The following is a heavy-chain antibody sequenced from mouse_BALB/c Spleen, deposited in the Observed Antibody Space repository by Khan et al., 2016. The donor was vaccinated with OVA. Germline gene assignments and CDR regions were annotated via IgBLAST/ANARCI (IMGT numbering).Heavy chain of an antibody. CDR3: ARTARIKY. CDR2: ISYSGST. V-gene: IGHV3-2*02. J-gene: IGHJ2*01. CDR1: GYSITSGYG. D-gene: IGHD1-2*01. Sequence: EVQLQESGPGLVKPSQSLSLTCTVTGYSITSGYGWNWIRQFPGNKLEWMGYISYSGSTNYYPSLKSRISITRDTSKNQFFLQLNSVATEDTATYYCARTARIKYWGQGTTLTVSS.